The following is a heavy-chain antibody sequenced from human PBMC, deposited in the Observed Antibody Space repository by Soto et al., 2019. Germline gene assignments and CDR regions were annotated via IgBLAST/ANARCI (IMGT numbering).Heavy chain of an antibody. D-gene: IGHD3-16*02. V-gene: IGHV3-23*01. CDR3: AKDGDYVWGSNRFDS. J-gene: IGHJ4*02. CDR2: ISGSGVST. CDR1: GFTFGSYA. Sequence: SCAAAGFTFGSYAMTWVRQAPGKGLEWVSGISGSGVSTYYADSVKGRFTISRDNSKNTLYLQMNSLRAEDTAVFYCAKDGDYVWGSNRFDSWGQGTLVTVSS.